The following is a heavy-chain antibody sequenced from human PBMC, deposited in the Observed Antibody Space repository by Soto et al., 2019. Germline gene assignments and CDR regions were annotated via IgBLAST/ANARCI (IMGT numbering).Heavy chain of an antibody. J-gene: IGHJ6*02. CDR1: GFTFSSYS. CDR2: ISSSSSYI. D-gene: IGHD2-21*02. Sequence: RLSCAASGFTFSSYSMNWVRQAPGKGLEWVSSISSSSSYIYYADSVKGRFTISRDNAKNSLYLQMNSLRAEDTAVYYCARDLHIGVVVTAIRYYYYGMDVWGQGTTVTVSS. CDR3: ARDLHIGVVVTAIRYYYYGMDV. V-gene: IGHV3-21*01.